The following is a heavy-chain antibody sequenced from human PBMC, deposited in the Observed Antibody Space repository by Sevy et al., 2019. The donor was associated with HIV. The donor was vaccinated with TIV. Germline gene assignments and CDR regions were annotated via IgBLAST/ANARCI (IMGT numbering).Heavy chain of an antibody. D-gene: IGHD4-4*01. CDR3: ARGVTVTTVPYYFDY. Sequence: SETLSLTCAVYSGSFSAYYWSWIRQPPGKGLEWIGEINHSRGTNYNPSLKSRVTISLHTSKNQFSLKLTSVTAADTAVYYCARGVTVTTVPYYFDYWGQGTLVTVSS. V-gene: IGHV4-34*01. J-gene: IGHJ4*02. CDR1: SGSFSAYY. CDR2: INHSRGT.